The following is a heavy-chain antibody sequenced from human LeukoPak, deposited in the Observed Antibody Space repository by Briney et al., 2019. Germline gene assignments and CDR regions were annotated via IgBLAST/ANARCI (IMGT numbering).Heavy chain of an antibody. Sequence: ASVKVSCKASGYTFTGNYMHWLRQAPGQGLEWMGWINPNSGGTNYAQKFQGRVTMTRDTSISTAYMELSRLRSDDTAVYYCARETGIAVAGAAVDYWGQGTLVTVSS. CDR3: ARETGIAVAGAAVDY. D-gene: IGHD6-19*01. V-gene: IGHV1-2*02. CDR1: GYTFTGNY. CDR2: INPNSGGT. J-gene: IGHJ4*02.